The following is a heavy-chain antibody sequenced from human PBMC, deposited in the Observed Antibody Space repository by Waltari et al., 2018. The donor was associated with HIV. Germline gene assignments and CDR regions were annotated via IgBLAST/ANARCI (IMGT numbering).Heavy chain of an antibody. D-gene: IGHD3-10*01. CDR2: IIPIFGTA. Sequence: QVQLVQSGAEVKKPGSSVKVSCKASGGTFSSDALGWVRPAPGQGLEWMGGIIPIFGTANYAQKFQGRVTITADESTSTAYMELSSLRSEDTAFYYGAREPSFTMVRGGPLDYWGQGTLVTVSS. CDR1: GGTFSSDA. CDR3: AREPSFTMVRGGPLDY. V-gene: IGHV1-69*01. J-gene: IGHJ4*02.